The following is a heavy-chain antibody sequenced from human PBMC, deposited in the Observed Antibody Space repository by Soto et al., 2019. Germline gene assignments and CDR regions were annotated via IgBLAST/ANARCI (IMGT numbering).Heavy chain of an antibody. Sequence: PGGSLRLSCAASGFTFSSYAMSWVRQAPGKGLEWVSAISGSGGSTYYADSVKGRFTISRDNSKNTLYLQMNSLRAEDTAVYYCAKDQTVVVVPAAMLRGWGMDVRGQGTTVTVSS. CDR2: ISGSGGST. CDR3: AKDQTVVVVPAAMLRGWGMDV. D-gene: IGHD2-2*01. V-gene: IGHV3-23*01. J-gene: IGHJ6*02. CDR1: GFTFSSYA.